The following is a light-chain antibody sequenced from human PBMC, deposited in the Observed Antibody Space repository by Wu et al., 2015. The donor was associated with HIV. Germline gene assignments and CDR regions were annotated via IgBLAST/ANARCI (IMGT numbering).Light chain of an antibody. Sequence: EIVMTQFPATLSVSPGERATLSCRASQSVSSNLAWYQQKPGQAPRLLMYGAFTRATGIPARFSGSGSGTEFTLTITSMQSEDFAVYFCQQYNNWPGTFGQGTKVEIK. CDR2: GAF. CDR3: QQYNNWPGT. V-gene: IGKV3-15*01. J-gene: IGKJ1*01. CDR1: QSVSSN.